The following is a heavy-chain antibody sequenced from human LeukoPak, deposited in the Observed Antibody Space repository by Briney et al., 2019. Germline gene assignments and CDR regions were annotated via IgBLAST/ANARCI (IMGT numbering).Heavy chain of an antibody. V-gene: IGHV4-34*01. D-gene: IGHD4-17*01. CDR1: GGSFSGYY. J-gene: IGHJ4*02. CDR2: INHSGST. Sequence: SETLSLTCAVYGGSFSGYYWSWIRQPPGKGLEWIGEINHSGSTNYNPSLKSRVTISVDTSKNQFSLKLSSVTAADTAVYYCARPEGYYGDYALDYWGQGTLVTVSS. CDR3: ARPEGYYGDYALDY.